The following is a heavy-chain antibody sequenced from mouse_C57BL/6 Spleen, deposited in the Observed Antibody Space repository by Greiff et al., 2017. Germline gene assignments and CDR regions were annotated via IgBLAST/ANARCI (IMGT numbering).Heavy chain of an antibody. J-gene: IGHJ1*03. CDR2: IYPGDGDT. D-gene: IGHD4-1*02. Sequence: VQLQQSGPELVKPGASVKISCKASGYAFSSSWMNWVKQRPGKGLEWIGRIYPGDGDTNYNGKFKGKATLTADKSSSTAYMQLSSLTSEDSAVYFCATTGTGWYFDVWGTGATVTVSS. CDR3: ATTGTGWYFDV. V-gene: IGHV1-82*01. CDR1: GYAFSSSW.